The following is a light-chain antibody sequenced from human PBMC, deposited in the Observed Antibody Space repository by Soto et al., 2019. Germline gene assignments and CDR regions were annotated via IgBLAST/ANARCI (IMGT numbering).Light chain of an antibody. Sequence: IQITQSPPYLSATVGDRVTITCRASQSISSYLNWYQQKPGKAPKLLIYAASSLQSGVPSRFSGSGSGTDFTLTISSLQPEDFATYYCQQSYSTPIAFGHGTRLEIK. V-gene: IGKV1-39*01. CDR3: QQSYSTPIA. CDR2: AAS. CDR1: QSISSY. J-gene: IGKJ5*01.